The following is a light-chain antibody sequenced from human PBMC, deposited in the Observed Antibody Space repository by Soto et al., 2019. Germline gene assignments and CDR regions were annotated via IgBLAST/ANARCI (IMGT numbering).Light chain of an antibody. CDR2: DVS. CDR1: SCDVGGYNY. V-gene: IGLV2-14*01. Sequence: QSVLTQPASVSGSPGQSITISCTGTSCDVGGYNYVSWYQQHPGKAPKLMIYDVSNRPSGVSNRFSGSKSGNTASLTISGLQAEDEADYYCSSYTSSLYVFGTGTKVTVL. CDR3: SSYTSSLYV. J-gene: IGLJ1*01.